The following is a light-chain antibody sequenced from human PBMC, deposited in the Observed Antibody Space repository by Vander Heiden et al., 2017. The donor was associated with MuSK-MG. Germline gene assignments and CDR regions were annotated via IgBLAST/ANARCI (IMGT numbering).Light chain of an antibody. J-gene: IGLJ3*02. CDR2: GNS. Sequence: QSVLTQPPSVSGAPGQRVTISCIGSSSNIGAGYDVRWYQQLPGTAPKLLIYGNSNRPSGVPDRFSGSKSGTSASLAITGLQAEDEADYYCQSYDSSLSGSWVFGGGTKLTVL. V-gene: IGLV1-40*01. CDR3: QSYDSSLSGSWV. CDR1: SSNIGAGYD.